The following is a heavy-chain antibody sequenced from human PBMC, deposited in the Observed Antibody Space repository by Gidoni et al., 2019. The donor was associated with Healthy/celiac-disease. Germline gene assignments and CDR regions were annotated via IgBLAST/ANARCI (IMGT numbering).Heavy chain of an antibody. CDR3: ASPSSGWYSVHAFDI. CDR2: ISAYNGNT. Sequence: QVQLVQSGAEVKKPGASVTVSCKASGYTFPGYGISWVRQAPGQGLEWMGWISAYNGNTNYAQKLQGRVTMTTDTSTSTAYMELRSLRSDDTAVYYCASPSSGWYSVHAFDIWGQGTMVTVSS. D-gene: IGHD6-19*01. J-gene: IGHJ3*02. CDR1: GYTFPGYG. V-gene: IGHV1-18*04.